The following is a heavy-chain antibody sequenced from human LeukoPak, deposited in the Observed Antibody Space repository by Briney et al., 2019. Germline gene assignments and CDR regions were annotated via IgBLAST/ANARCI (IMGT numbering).Heavy chain of an antibody. J-gene: IGHJ4*02. V-gene: IGHV3-33*01. CDR1: GFTFSHYG. Sequence: GGSQRLSCATSGFTFSHYGMHWVRQAPGKGLEWVAVIWYDGSNEYNADSVKGRFTISRDNSKNTLFLQMNTLRAEDTAVYYCAREIWDRGKFYLDSWGQGTLVTVSS. CDR3: AREIWDRGKFYLDS. CDR2: IWYDGSNE. D-gene: IGHD3-16*01.